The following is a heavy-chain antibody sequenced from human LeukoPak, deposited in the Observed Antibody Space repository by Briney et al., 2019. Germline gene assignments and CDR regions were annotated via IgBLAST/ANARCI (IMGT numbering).Heavy chain of an antibody. D-gene: IGHD3-3*01. CDR2: IYHSGTT. CDR1: GGSISSSNW. J-gene: IGHJ4*02. Sequence: PSGALSLTCAVSGGSISSSNWWSGVRQPPGKGLEWIGEIYHSGTTNYNPSLKSRVTISVDKSKNQFSLKLSSVTAADTAVYYCARDRRFLEWSHYFDYWGQGTLVTVSS. CDR3: ARDRRFLEWSHYFDY. V-gene: IGHV4-4*02.